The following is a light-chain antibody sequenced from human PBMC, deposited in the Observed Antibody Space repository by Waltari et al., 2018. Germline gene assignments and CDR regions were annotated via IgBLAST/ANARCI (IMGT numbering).Light chain of an antibody. Sequence: QSALSQPASVSGSPGTSITVPCTGSSSDVGSYKLVSWYQQHPGNAPKHMIYEVSKRPSGVSNRFSGSKSGNTASLTISGLQAEDEADYYCCSYAGSSFVVFGGGTKLTVL. CDR1: SSDVGSYKL. V-gene: IGLV2-23*02. CDR3: CSYAGSSFVV. CDR2: EVS. J-gene: IGLJ2*01.